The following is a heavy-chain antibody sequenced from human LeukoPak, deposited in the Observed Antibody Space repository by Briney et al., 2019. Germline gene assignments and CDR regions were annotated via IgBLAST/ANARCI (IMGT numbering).Heavy chain of an antibody. V-gene: IGHV3-7*01. Sequence: GGSLRLSCAASGFTFSIYRMNWVRQAPGKGLEWVAKIKQDGSEKDYVDSVKGRFAISRDNTRNSLYLQMSSLRDEETAVYYCASDSRCTGITCPSPGADYWGQGTLVTVSS. J-gene: IGHJ4*02. D-gene: IGHD2-8*02. CDR2: IKQDGSEK. CDR3: ASDSRCTGITCPSPGADY. CDR1: GFTFSIYR.